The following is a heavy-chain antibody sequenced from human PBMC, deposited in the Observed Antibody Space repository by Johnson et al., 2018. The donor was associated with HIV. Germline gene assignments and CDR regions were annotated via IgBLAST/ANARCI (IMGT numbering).Heavy chain of an antibody. J-gene: IGHJ3*02. CDR3: ARENMNWEGFDM. CDR1: GFTFSSYW. D-gene: IGHD7-27*01. CDR2: IDTDGSST. Sequence: VQLVESGGGLVQPGGSLRLSCAASGFTFSSYWMHWVRQAPGKGLVWVSRIDTDGSSTSYADSVKGRFTISRDNSKNTLYLQMNSLRAEDTAVYYCARENMNWEGFDMWGQGTMVTVS. V-gene: IGHV3-74*01.